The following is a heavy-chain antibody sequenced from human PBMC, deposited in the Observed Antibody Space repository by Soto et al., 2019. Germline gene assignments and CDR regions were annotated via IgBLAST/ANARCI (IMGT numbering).Heavy chain of an antibody. CDR2: FIPRFGTT. Sequence: QVQLVQSGAAVKKPGSSVRGSCKTSGDSFSKYTVNWVRQAPRQGLEWMGGFIPRFGTTNFAATLQGRATFTADPSMNTVYMELSSLRSEDTALYYCARGRGLYNSGRSQLDSWGQGTLVTVSS. CDR3: ARGRGLYNSGRSQLDS. D-gene: IGHD1-1*01. CDR1: GDSFSKYT. J-gene: IGHJ4*02. V-gene: IGHV1-69*01.